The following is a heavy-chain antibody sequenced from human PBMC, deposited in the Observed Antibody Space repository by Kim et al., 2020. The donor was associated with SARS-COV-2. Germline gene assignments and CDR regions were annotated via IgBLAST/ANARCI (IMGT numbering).Heavy chain of an antibody. CDR1: GYNFINYD. V-gene: IGHV1-8*01. CDR2: MSSGNANT. D-gene: IGHD6-19*01. J-gene: IGHJ4*02. CDR3: ARGGSAVSVCGYDY. Sequence: ASVKVSCKASGYNFINYDINWVRQATGQGLEWMGYMSSGNANTGYAQKFQGRVTMTRETSISTAYMELSSLRSDDTAVYYCARGGSAVSVCGYDYWGLGTLVTVSS.